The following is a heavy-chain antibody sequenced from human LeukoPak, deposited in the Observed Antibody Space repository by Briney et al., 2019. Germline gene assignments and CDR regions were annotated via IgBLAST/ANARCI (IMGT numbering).Heavy chain of an antibody. D-gene: IGHD2-8*01. CDR2: ICDRGGNT. Sequence: GGSLRLSCAASGFTFSSYAMSWVRQAPGKGLEWVSVICDRGGNTYYADSVKGRFTISRDNSKNMLYLQMNSLRAEDTALYYCAKGNRELKGYVTLIGAYHSWGHGTLVTDSS. CDR3: AKGNRELKGYVTLIGAYHS. V-gene: IGHV3-23*01. J-gene: IGHJ5*01. CDR1: GFTFSSYA.